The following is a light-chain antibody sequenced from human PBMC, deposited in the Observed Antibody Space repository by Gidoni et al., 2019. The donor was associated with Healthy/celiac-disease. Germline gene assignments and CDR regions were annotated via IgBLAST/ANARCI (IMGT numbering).Light chain of an antibody. V-gene: IGKV1-39*01. CDR2: AAS. Sequence: DIQMTQSPSSLSASVGDSVTITCRASQSISSYLNWYQQKPGKAPKLLIYAASSLQSGVPSRFSGSGSGTEFTLTISSLQPEDFATYYCQQSYSTPPLTFXGXTKVEIK. J-gene: IGKJ4*01. CDR1: QSISSY. CDR3: QQSYSTPPLT.